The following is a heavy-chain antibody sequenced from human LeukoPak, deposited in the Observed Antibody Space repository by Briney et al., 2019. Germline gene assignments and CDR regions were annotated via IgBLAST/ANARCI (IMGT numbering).Heavy chain of an antibody. D-gene: IGHD2/OR15-2a*01. Sequence: GGSLRLSCAASGFTFDDYAMHWVRQAPGKGLEWVSGISWNSGSIGYADSVKGRFTISRDNAKNSLYLQMNSLRAEDTAVYYCARGVIDYWGQGTLVTVSS. CDR2: ISWNSGSI. CDR1: GFTFDDYA. CDR3: ARGVIDY. V-gene: IGHV3-9*01. J-gene: IGHJ4*02.